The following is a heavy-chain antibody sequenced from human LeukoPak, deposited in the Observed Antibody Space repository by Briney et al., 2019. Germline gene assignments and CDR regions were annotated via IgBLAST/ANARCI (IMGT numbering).Heavy chain of an antibody. CDR3: ARVGVAGDY. CDR2: IWFDGSNT. D-gene: IGHD6-19*01. J-gene: IGHJ4*02. V-gene: IGHV3-33*01. CDR1: GFIFSSYA. Sequence: GGSLRLSCAASGFIFSSYAMHWVRQAPGKGPEWVAIIWFDGSNTYYAESVEGRFTISRDNSKNTLYLQMNSLRDEDTAVYYCARVGVAGDYWGQGTLVTVSS.